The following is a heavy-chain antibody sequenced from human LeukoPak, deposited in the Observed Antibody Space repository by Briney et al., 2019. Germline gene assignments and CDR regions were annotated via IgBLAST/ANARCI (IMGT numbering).Heavy chain of an antibody. V-gene: IGHV1-2*02. CDR2: INPNSGGT. CDR1: GYTFTDYY. D-gene: IGHD1-14*01. Sequence: ASVKVSCKASGYTFTDYYIHWVRQAPGQGLEWMGWINPNSGGTNYAEKFQGRVTMTRGTSISTAYMELSRLRSDDTAVYYCARVSSEPMGATDYWGQGALVTVSS. CDR3: ARVSSEPMGATDY. J-gene: IGHJ4*02.